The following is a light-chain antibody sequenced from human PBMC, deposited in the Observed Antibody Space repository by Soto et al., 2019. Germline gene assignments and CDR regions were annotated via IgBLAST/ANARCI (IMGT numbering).Light chain of an antibody. Sequence: DIQMTQSPSSLSAYVGDRVTIACRASQSISSYLNWYQQKPGKAPKLLIYAASSLQSGVPSRFSGSGSGTDFTLTISSLQPEDFATYYCQQSYSSWTFGQGTKVDIK. J-gene: IGKJ1*01. CDR3: QQSYSSWT. CDR1: QSISSY. V-gene: IGKV1-39*01. CDR2: AAS.